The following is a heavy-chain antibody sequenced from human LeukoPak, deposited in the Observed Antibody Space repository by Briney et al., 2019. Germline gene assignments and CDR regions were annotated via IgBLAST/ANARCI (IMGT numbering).Heavy chain of an antibody. CDR2: IYPGDSDT. CDR1: GYSFTSYW. V-gene: IGHV5-51*01. D-gene: IGHD6-13*01. CDR3: ARIRGQQLVRGYFQH. J-gene: IGHJ1*01. Sequence: GESLKISCKGSGYSFTSYWIGWVRQIPGKGLEWMGIIYPGDSDTRYSPSFQGQVTISADKSISTAYLQWSSLKASDTAMYYCARIRGQQLVRGYFQHWGQGTLVTVSS.